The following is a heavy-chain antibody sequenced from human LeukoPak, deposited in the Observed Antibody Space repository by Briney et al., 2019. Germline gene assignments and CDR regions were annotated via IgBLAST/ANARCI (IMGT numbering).Heavy chain of an antibody. CDR1: GFTFSSYS. D-gene: IGHD5/OR15-5a*01. Sequence: MAGGSLRLSCAASGFTFSSYSMNWVRQAPGKGLEWVSSVSSSSSYIYYADSVKGRFTISRDNAKNSLYLQMNSLRAEDTAVYYCARRRSTEGDDGFDYWGQGTLVTVSS. CDR3: ARRRSTEGDDGFDY. J-gene: IGHJ4*02. V-gene: IGHV3-21*01. CDR2: VSSSSSYI.